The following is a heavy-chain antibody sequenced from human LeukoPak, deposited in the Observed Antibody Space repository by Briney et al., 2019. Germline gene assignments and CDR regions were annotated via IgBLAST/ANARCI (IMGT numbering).Heavy chain of an antibody. CDR1: GGTFSSYA. CDR3: ARPLAVAGTIYYYMDV. CDR2: IIPIFGTA. Sequence: SVKVPCKASGGTFSSYAISWVRQAPGQGLEWMGGIIPIFGTANYAQKFQGRVTITADESTSTAYMELSSLRSEDTAVYYCARPLAVAGTIYYYMDVWGKGTTVTVSS. D-gene: IGHD6-19*01. J-gene: IGHJ6*03. V-gene: IGHV1-69*13.